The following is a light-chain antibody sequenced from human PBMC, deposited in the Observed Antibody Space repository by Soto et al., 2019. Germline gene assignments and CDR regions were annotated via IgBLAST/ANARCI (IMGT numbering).Light chain of an antibody. CDR1: QSVSSY. V-gene: IGKV3-20*01. CDR2: GAS. Sequence: IVFTQAPATLSLAPVERAALACRASQSVSSYLAWYQQRPGQAPRLLIYGASSRATGIPDRFSGSGSGTDFTLTISRLEPEDFAVYHCQQYGSLSWTFGQGTKVDIK. CDR3: QQYGSLSWT. J-gene: IGKJ1*01.